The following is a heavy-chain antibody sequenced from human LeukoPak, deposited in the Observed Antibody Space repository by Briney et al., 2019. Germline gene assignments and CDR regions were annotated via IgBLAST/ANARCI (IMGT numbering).Heavy chain of an antibody. D-gene: IGHD3-22*01. Sequence: RASVKVSCKASGYTFTGHYMHWVRQAPGQGLEWMGWINPDSGDTNYAQKFQGRVTMTRDTSISTAYMELSRLRAEDTAVYYCAKDTTPYYYDSSGYYGWYFDYWGQGTLVTVSS. CDR2: INPDSGDT. V-gene: IGHV1-2*02. CDR1: GYTFTGHY. CDR3: AKDTTPYYYDSSGYYGWYFDY. J-gene: IGHJ4*02.